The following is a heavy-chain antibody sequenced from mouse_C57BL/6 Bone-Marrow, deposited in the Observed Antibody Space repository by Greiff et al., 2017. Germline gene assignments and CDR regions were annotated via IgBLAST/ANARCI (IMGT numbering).Heavy chain of an antibody. CDR2: INYDGSST. Sequence: EVKLVESEGGLVQPGSSMKLSCTASGFTFSDYYMAWVRQVPEKGLEWVANINYDGSSTYYLDSLKSRFIISRDNAKNILYLQMSSLKSEDTATYYCARAGEYFDVWGTGTTVTVSS. CDR1: GFTFSDYY. V-gene: IGHV5-16*01. CDR3: ARAGEYFDV. J-gene: IGHJ1*03.